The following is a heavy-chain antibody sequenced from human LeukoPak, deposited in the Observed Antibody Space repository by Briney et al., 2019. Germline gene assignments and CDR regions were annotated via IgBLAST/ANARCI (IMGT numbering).Heavy chain of an antibody. Sequence: GRSLRLSCAASGFTFSSYAMHWVRQAPGKGLEWVAVISYDGSNKYYADSVKGGFTISRDNSKNTLYLQMNSLRAEDTAVYYCARDRGRGYDPPGWFDPWGQGTLVTVSS. CDR1: GFTFSSYA. CDR2: ISYDGSNK. D-gene: IGHD5-12*01. V-gene: IGHV3-30*14. J-gene: IGHJ5*02. CDR3: ARDRGRGYDPPGWFDP.